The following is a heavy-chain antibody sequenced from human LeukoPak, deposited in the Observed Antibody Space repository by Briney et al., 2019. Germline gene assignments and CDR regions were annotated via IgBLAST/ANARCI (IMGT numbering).Heavy chain of an antibody. Sequence: SETLSLTCAVYGGSFSGYYWSWIRQPPGKGLEWIGEINHSGSTNYNPSLKSRVTISVDTSKNQFSLKLSSVTAADTAVYYCARVRRRSSSASTANYYYYGMDVWGQGTTVTVSS. CDR1: GGSFSGYY. D-gene: IGHD3-22*01. CDR2: INHSGST. V-gene: IGHV4-34*01. CDR3: ARVRRRSSSASTANYYYYGMDV. J-gene: IGHJ6*02.